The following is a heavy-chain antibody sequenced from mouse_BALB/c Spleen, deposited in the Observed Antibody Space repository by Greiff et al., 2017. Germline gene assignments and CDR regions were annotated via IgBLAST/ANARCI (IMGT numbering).Heavy chain of an antibody. J-gene: IGHJ3*01. CDR2: IWSGGST. CDR3: ARIYRYDEGFAY. V-gene: IGHV2-2*02. CDR1: GFSLTSYG. Sequence: VKLMESGPGLVQPSQSLSITCTVSGFSLTSYGVHWVRQSPGKGLEWLGVIWSGGSTDYNAAFISRLSISKDNSKGQVFFKMNILQANDTAIYYCARIYRYDEGFAYWGQGTLVTVSA. D-gene: IGHD2-14*01.